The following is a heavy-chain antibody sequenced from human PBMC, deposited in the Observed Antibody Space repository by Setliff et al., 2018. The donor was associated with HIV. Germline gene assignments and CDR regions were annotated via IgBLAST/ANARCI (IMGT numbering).Heavy chain of an antibody. V-gene: IGHV3-20*04. CDR1: GFIFDDYA. CDR2: LNHHGGNT. D-gene: IGHD3-10*01. J-gene: IGHJ6*03. Sequence: GGSLRLSCVVSGFIFDDYAMSWVRLAPGKGLEWVSGLNHHGGNTAYADSVKGRFTIFRDNSKNTLYLQMNSLRAEDTAVYYCARDRVELFWDGELKYMDVWGKGTTVTVSS. CDR3: ARDRVELFWDGELKYMDV.